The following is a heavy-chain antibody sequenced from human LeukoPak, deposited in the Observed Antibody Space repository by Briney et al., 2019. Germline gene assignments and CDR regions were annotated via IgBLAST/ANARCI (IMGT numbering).Heavy chain of an antibody. J-gene: IGHJ2*01. CDR2: IYYSGST. CDR1: GGSISTYY. V-gene: IGHV4-59*01. Sequence: SETLSLTCTVSGGSISTYYWSWIRQPPGKGLEWIGYIYYSGSTNYNPSLKSRVTISVDTSKNQFSLKLSSVTAADTAVYYCARDSSYYGSGSYNWYLDLWGRGTLVTVSS. D-gene: IGHD3-10*01. CDR3: ARDSSYYGSGSYNWYLDL.